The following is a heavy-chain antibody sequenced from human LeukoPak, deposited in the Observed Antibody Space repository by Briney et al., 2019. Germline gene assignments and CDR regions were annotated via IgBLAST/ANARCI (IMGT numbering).Heavy chain of an antibody. CDR2: TYYSGST. CDR3: ARLLLGSSSSFIKCDH. D-gene: IGHD6-6*01. CDR1: SRSISSFY. Sequence: SETLSLTCTVSSRSISSFYWSWIRQPQGEGLVWIGYTYYSGSTNYNTSLKSRVTISVDTSKNQFSLKLSSVTAADTPVYYCARLLLGSSSSFIKCDHWGQGTLVTVSS. V-gene: IGHV4-59*01. J-gene: IGHJ4*02.